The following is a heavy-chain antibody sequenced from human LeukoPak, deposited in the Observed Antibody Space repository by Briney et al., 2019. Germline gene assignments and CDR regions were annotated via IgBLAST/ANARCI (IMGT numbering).Heavy chain of an antibody. D-gene: IGHD3-22*01. Sequence: ASVEVSCKASGYTFTSYAMNWVRQAPGQGLEWMGWINTNTGNPTYAQGFTGRFVFSLDTSVSTAYLQISSLKAEDTAVYYCASRTPTYYYDSSGSGLVDYWGQGTLVTVSS. CDR3: ASRTPTYYYDSSGSGLVDY. V-gene: IGHV7-4-1*02. J-gene: IGHJ4*02. CDR2: INTNTGNP. CDR1: GYTFTSYA.